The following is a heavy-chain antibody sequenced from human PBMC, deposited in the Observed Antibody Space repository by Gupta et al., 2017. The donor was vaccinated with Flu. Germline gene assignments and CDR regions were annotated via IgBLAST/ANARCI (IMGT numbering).Heavy chain of an antibody. Sequence: APGKGLGWMGINKPRCGNTNYAQRFQGKGTMARDTATSTGYRGVSSLGTGDTALYYCARDRGGGYNWNPDYWGQGTLVTVSS. V-gene: IGHV1-46*01. CDR2: NKPRCGNT. J-gene: IGHJ4*02. D-gene: IGHD1-20*01. CDR3: ARDRGGGYNWNPDY.